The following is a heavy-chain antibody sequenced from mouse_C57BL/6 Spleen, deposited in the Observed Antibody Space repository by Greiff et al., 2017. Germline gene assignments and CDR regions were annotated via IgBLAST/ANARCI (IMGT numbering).Heavy chain of an antibody. CDR2: IHPNSGST. CDR3: ARAEVHRDYCAMDY. J-gene: IGHJ4*01. Sequence: VQLQQPGAELVKPGASVKLSCKASGYTFTSYWMHWVKQRPGQGLEWIGMIHPNSGSTKYNEKFKSKATLTVDKSSSTAYMQLSSLTSEDSAVYYCARAEVHRDYCAMDYWGQGTSVTVSS. CDR1: GYTFTSYW. V-gene: IGHV1-64*01. D-gene: IGHD2-14*01.